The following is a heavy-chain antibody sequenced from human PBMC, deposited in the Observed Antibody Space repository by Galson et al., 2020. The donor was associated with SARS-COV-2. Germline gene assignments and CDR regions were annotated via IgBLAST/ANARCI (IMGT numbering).Heavy chain of an antibody. J-gene: IGHJ6*03. CDR3: ARVVGDGYNSDYYYYMDV. CDR1: GYTFTGYY. CDR2: INPNSGGA. Sequence: ASVTVSCKASGYTFTGYYMHWVRQVPGQGLEWMGWINPNSGGAKYAQKFQGRVTMTRDTSISTAYMELSRLKSDDTAVYYCARVVGDGYNSDYYYYMDVWGTGTTVTVSS. D-gene: IGHD5-12*01. V-gene: IGHV1-2*02.